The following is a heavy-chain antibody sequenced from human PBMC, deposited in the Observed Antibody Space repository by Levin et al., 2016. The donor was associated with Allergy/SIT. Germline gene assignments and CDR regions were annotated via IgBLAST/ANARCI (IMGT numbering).Heavy chain of an antibody. CDR1: GYTFTSYD. V-gene: IGHV1-8*01. D-gene: IGHD6-19*01. Sequence: ASVKVSCKASGYTFTSYDINWVRQATGQGLEWMGWMNPNSGNTGYAQKFQGRVTMTRNTSISTAYMELSSLRSEDTAVYYCARGVAVADPFDYWGQGTLVTVSS. CDR3: ARGVAVADPFDY. CDR2: MNPNSGNT. J-gene: IGHJ4*02.